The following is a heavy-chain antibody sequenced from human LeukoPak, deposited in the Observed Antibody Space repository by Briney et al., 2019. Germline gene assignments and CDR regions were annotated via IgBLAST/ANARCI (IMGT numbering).Heavy chain of an antibody. V-gene: IGHV4-30-2*01. CDR1: GGSISSGGYS. Sequence: PSQTLSLTCAVSGGSISSGGYSWSWIRQPPGKGLEWIGYIYHSGSTYYNPSLKSRVTISVDRSKNQFSLKLSSVTAADTAVYYCARNVAATVTTYFADNWFDPWGQGTLVTVSS. CDR3: ARNVAATVTTYFADNWFDP. D-gene: IGHD4-17*01. CDR2: IYHSGST. J-gene: IGHJ5*02.